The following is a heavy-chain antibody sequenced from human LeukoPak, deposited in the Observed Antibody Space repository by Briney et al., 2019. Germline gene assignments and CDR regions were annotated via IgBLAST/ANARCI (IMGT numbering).Heavy chain of an antibody. J-gene: IGHJ6*02. CDR2: IYYSGST. CDR3: ARHPGYYFGMDV. CDR1: GGSISSYY. Sequence: SETLSLTSTVSGGSISSYYWSWIRQPPGKGLEWIGYIYYSGSTNYNPSLKSRVTISVDTSKKQFSLKLNSVTAADTAVYYCARHPGYYFGMDVWGQGTTVTVSS. V-gene: IGHV4-59*08.